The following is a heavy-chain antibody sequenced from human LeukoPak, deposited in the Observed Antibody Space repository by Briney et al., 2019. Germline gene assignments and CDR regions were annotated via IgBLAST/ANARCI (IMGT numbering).Heavy chain of an antibody. CDR2: INHSGST. J-gene: IGHJ4*02. D-gene: IGHD3-22*01. Sequence: SETLSLTCAVYGGPFSGYYWSWIRQPPGKGLEWIGEINHSGSTNYNPSLKSRVTISVDTSKNQFSLKLSSVTAADTAVYYCARGGSKDYYDSSGSLDYWGQGTLVTVSS. V-gene: IGHV4-34*01. CDR3: ARGGSKDYYDSSGSLDY. CDR1: GGPFSGYY.